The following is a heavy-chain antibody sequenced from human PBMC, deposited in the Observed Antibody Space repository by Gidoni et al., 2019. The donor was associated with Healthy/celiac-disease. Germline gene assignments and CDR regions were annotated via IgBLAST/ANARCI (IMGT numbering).Heavy chain of an antibody. Sequence: EVQLVESGGGLVKPGGSLRLSCAASGCSFSIYSMNWVRQAPGKGLELVSFSTISMSYIYYAVSLKGRFTISRDNAKNSLYLQMNSLRAEDTAVYYCARGSYCSGTSCYTYAFDIWGQGTMVTVSS. D-gene: IGHD2-2*02. V-gene: IGHV3-21*01. J-gene: IGHJ3*02. CDR1: GCSFSIYS. CDR2: STISMSYI. CDR3: ARGSYCSGTSCYTYAFDI.